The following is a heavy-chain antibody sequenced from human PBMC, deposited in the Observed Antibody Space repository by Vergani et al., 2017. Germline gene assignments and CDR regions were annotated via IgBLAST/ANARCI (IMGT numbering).Heavy chain of an antibody. J-gene: IGHJ6*03. D-gene: IGHD6-13*01. V-gene: IGHV1-8*01. Sequence: QVQLVQSGAEVKKPGASVKVSCKASGYTFTSYDINWVRQATGQGLEWMGWMNPNSGNTGYAQKFQGRVTMTRNTSISTAYMELSSLRSEDTAVYYCARGLSQAGYSSSWYYYYYYMDVWGKGTTVTVSS. CDR3: ARGLSQAGYSSSWYYYYYYMDV. CDR1: GYTFTSYD. CDR2: MNPNSGNT.